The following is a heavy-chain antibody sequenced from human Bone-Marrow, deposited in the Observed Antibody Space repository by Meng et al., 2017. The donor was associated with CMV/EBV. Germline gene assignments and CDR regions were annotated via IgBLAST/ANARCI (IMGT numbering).Heavy chain of an antibody. CDR1: GFTFSSYS. CDR2: ISSRSTTI. CDR3: ARADGSEYSSSSGLGGIDY. Sequence: GGSLRLSCAASGFTFSSYSINWVRQAPGKGLEWVSYISSRSTTIHYADSVKGRFTVSRDNAKKSLYLQMNSLRAEDTAVYYCARADGSEYSSSSGLGGIDYWGQGTLVPVTS. J-gene: IGHJ4*02. V-gene: IGHV3-48*04. D-gene: IGHD6-6*01.